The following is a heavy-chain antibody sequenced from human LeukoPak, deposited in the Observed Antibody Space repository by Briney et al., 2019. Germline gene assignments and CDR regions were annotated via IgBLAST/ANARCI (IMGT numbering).Heavy chain of an antibody. CDR1: GFTFNTYS. D-gene: IGHD3-22*01. Sequence: GSLRLSCVASGFTFNTYSMNWVRQAPGKGLEWVSSISSSSTYIYYADSVQGRFTISRDNAKNSLYLQMNSLRAEDTAVYYCARVLYDYYDSSGYHLPDYWGQGTLVTVSS. CDR3: ARVLYDYYDSSGYHLPDY. J-gene: IGHJ4*02. CDR2: ISSSSTYI. V-gene: IGHV3-21*01.